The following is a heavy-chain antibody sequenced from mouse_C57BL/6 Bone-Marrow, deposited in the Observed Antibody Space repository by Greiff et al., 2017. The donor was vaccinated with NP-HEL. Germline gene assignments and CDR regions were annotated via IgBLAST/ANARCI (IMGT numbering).Heavy chain of an antibody. CDR3: TTFPTGDFDY. Sequence: VQLQQSGAELVRPGASVKLSCTASGFNIKDDYMHWVKQRPEQGLEWIGWIDPENGDTEYASKFQGKATITADTSSNTAYLQLSSLTSEDTAVYYCTTFPTGDFDYWGQGTTLTVSS. V-gene: IGHV14-4*01. D-gene: IGHD4-1*02. CDR1: GFNIKDDY. J-gene: IGHJ2*01. CDR2: IDPENGDT.